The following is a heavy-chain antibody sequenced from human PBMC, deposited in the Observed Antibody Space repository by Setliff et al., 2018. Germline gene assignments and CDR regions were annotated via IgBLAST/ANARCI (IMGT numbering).Heavy chain of an antibody. J-gene: IGHJ6*02. CDR1: AGSISSYY. CDR3: ARDEGSSYFYGMDV. V-gene: IGHV4-59*01. Sequence: PSQTLSLTCTVSAGSISSYYWSWIRQPPGKGLEWIGYIYYRGTTNYNPSCKSRVTISVDTSKNQFSLKLSSVTAADTAVYYCARDEGSSYFYGMDVWGQGTTVTVSS. CDR2: IYYRGTT. D-gene: IGHD6-13*01.